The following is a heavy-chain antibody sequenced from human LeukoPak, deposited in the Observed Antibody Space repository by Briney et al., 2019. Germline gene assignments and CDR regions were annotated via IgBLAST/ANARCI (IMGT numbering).Heavy chain of an antibody. V-gene: IGHV3-30-3*01. J-gene: IGHJ4*02. CDR3: AREGLLGIAVAYYFDY. D-gene: IGHD6-19*01. Sequence: SCKASGYTFTSYAMHWVRQAPGKGLEWVAVISYDGSNKYYADSVKGRFTISRDNSKNTLYLQMNSLRAEDTAVYYCAREGLLGIAVAYYFDYWGQGTLVTVPS. CDR1: GYTFTSYA. CDR2: ISYDGSNK.